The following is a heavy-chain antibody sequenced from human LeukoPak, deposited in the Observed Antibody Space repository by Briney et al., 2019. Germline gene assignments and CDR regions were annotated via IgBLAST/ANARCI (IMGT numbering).Heavy chain of an antibody. V-gene: IGHV4-30-4*01. CDR3: AREPYYYDSSGYYYGY. CDR1: GGSISSGDYY. CDR2: IYYSGST. Sequence: SETLSLTCTVSGGSISSGDYYWSWIRQPPGKGLEWIGDIYYSGSTYYNPSLKSRVTISVDTSKNQFSLKLSSVTAADMAVYYCAREPYYYDSSGYYYGYWGQGTLVTVSS. J-gene: IGHJ4*02. D-gene: IGHD3-22*01.